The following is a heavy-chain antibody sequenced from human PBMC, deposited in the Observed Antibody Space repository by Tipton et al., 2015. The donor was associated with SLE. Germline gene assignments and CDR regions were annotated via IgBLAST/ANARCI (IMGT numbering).Heavy chain of an antibody. J-gene: IGHJ3*02. CDR1: GGTFSSYA. D-gene: IGHD4-17*01. CDR3: AGATTVTPSWAFDI. V-gene: IGHV1-69*09. CDR2: IIPILGIA. Sequence: QLVQSGAEVKKPGSSVKVSCKASGGTFSSYAISWVRQAPGQGLEWMGRIIPILGIANYAQKFQGRVTITADKSTSTAYMELSSLRSEDTAVYYCAGATTVTPSWAFDIWGHGTMVTVSS.